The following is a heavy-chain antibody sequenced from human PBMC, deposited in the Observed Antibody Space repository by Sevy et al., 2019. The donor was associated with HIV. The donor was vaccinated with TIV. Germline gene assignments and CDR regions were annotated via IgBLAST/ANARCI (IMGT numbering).Heavy chain of an antibody. Sequence: GGFLRLSCAASGFSFSNYAMHWVRQAPGKGLEWVAVISTDITKQYYADSVRGRFTISRDNFKNTLYLQMDSLSTEDTAMYYCAKDGNIGYTDFDYWGQGTLVTVSS. J-gene: IGHJ4*02. CDR1: GFSFSNYA. CDR3: AKDGNIGYTDFDY. CDR2: ISTDITKQ. D-gene: IGHD5-12*01. V-gene: IGHV3-30*04.